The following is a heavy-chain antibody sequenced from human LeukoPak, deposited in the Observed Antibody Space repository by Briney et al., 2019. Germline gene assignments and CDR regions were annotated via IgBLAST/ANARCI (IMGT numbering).Heavy chain of an antibody. CDR1: GYTLTEVS. V-gene: IGHV1-24*01. D-gene: IGHD2-15*01. Sequence: ASVKVSCRVSGYTLTEVSMHWVRQAPGKGLEWMGGFDPEDGETIYAQKFQGRVTMTEDTSTDTAYMELSSLRSEDTAVYYCATAGVVVAATLDYWGQGTLVTVSS. CDR2: FDPEDGET. CDR3: ATAGVVVAATLDY. J-gene: IGHJ4*02.